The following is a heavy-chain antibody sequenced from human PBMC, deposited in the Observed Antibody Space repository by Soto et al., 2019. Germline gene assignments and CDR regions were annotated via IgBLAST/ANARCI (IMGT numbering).Heavy chain of an antibody. CDR3: AATIIAVAGSGYYGMDV. D-gene: IGHD6-19*01. V-gene: IGHV1-69*05. Sequence: GASVKVSCKASGGTFSSYAISWVRQAPGQGLEWMGGIIPIFGTANYAQKFQGRVTITRDMSTGTGYMELSSLRSEDTAVYYCAATIIAVAGSGYYGMDVWGQGTTVTVSS. J-gene: IGHJ6*02. CDR2: IIPIFGTA. CDR1: GGTFSSYA.